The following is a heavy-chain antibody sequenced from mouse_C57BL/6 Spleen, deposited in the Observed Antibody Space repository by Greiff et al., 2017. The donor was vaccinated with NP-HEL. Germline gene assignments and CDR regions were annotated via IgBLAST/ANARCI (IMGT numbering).Heavy chain of an antibody. CDR2: ISSGSSTI. J-gene: IGHJ4*01. CDR3: ARMVTGKYAMDY. D-gene: IGHD2-2*01. Sequence: DVMLVESGGGLVKPGGSLKLSCAASGFTFSDYGMHWVRQAPEKGLEWVAYISSGSSTIYYADTVKGRFTISRDNAKNTLFLQMTSLRSEDTAMYYCARMVTGKYAMDYWGQGTSVTVSS. CDR1: GFTFSDYG. V-gene: IGHV5-17*01.